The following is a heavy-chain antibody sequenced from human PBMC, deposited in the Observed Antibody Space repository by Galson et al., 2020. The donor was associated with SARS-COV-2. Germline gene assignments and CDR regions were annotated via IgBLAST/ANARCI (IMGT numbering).Heavy chain of an antibody. CDR2: ISPSSYYT. Sequence: GGSLRLSSTASGLIFSDYYMTWIRQAPGKGLEWISYISPSSYYTNYADSVRGRFTISRDNTKTSLFLHMDSLRAEDTAVYYCAGSHKNFWYNFDNWGQGALVTVSS. J-gene: IGHJ4*02. CDR3: AGSHKNFWYNFDN. D-gene: IGHD6-13*01. V-gene: IGHV3-11*03. CDR1: GLIFSDYY.